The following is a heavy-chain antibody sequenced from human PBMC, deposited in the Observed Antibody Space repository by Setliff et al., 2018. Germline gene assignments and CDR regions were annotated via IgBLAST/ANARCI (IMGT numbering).Heavy chain of an antibody. J-gene: IGHJ3*02. D-gene: IGHD3-22*01. CDR3: ARDRISRYYDSGAHAFDI. V-gene: IGHV3-48*04. CDR2: ISVSGSTI. CDR1: GFTFSSYS. Sequence: GGSLRLSCAASGFTFSSYSMNWVRQAPGKGLEWVSYISVSGSTIYYADSVKGRFTISRDNAKNSLYLQMNSLRAEDTAVYYCARDRISRYYDSGAHAFDIWGQGTMVTVSS.